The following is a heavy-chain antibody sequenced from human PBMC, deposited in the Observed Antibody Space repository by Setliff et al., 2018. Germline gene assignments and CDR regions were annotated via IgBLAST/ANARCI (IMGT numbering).Heavy chain of an antibody. CDR3: VTSTIIIYYFDF. CDR2: FSGSGVDT. V-gene: IGHV3-23*01. D-gene: IGHD3-10*01. Sequence: GGSLRLSCAASGFTFSASPMSWVRQAPGKGLEWVSTFSGSGVDTYYADSVKGRFTISRDNSKNTLYLQMNSLRAEDTAVYYCVTSTIIIYYFDFWGQGTPVTVSS. CDR1: GFTFSASP. J-gene: IGHJ4*02.